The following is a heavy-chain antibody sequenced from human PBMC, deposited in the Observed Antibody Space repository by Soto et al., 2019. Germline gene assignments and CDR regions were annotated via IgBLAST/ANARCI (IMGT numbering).Heavy chain of an antibody. V-gene: IGHV3-23*01. Sequence: EVQVLDSGGGLVQPGGSLRLSCAASGFTFSDYAMNWVRQSPGKGLEWVSAISGSGSSTYYTDSVKGRFTISRDNSKNTLYLQMDSLGADDTAVYYCAKGTRYCVNGVCVVLDYWVPGTLVTVSS. CDR2: ISGSGSST. CDR1: GFTFSDYA. D-gene: IGHD2-8*01. J-gene: IGHJ4*02. CDR3: AKGTRYCVNGVCVVLDY.